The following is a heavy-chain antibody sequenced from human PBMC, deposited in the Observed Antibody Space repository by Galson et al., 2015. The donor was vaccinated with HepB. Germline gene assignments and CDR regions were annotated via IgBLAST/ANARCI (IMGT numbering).Heavy chain of an antibody. J-gene: IGHJ6*03. D-gene: IGHD2-2*01. CDR1: GFTFSNYD. Sequence: SLRLSCAASGFTFSNYDTSWVRQAPGKGLEWVSGISGSGGITYYADSVKGRFTISRDNSKNTLYLQMNGLRAEDTALYYCAKDIAVPAARTKPYYYYYYMDVWGKGTTVTVSS. CDR3: AKDIAVPAARTKPYYYYYYMDV. CDR2: ISGSGGIT. V-gene: IGHV3-23*01.